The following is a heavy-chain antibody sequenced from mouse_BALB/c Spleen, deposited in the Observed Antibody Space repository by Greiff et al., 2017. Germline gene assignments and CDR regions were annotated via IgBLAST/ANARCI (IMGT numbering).Heavy chain of an antibody. CDR1: GYSFTGHF. CDR2: INPYNGDT. D-gene: IGHD1-1*01. J-gene: IGHJ4*01. Sequence: EVQLQQSGPELVKPGASVKISCKASGYSFTGHFMNRVKQSHGKSLEWIGRINPYNGDTFYNQKFKGKATLTVDKSSSTAHMELLSLTSEDSAVYYCGRSSYYDSSYEGMDYWGQGTSVTVSS. CDR3: GRSSYYDSSYEGMDY. V-gene: IGHV1-37*01.